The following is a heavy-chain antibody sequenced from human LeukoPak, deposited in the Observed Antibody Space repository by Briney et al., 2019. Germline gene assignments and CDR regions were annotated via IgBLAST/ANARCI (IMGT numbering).Heavy chain of an antibody. CDR3: ARDSLGDGSGWYRGLFDY. Sequence: SETLSLTCTVSGGSISSYYWSWIRQPAGKGLEWIGRIYTSGNTNYNPPLKSRVTMSVDTSKNQFSLKLSSVTAADTAVYYCARDSLGDGSGWYRGLFDYWGQGTLVTVSS. D-gene: IGHD6-19*01. V-gene: IGHV4-4*07. CDR2: IYTSGNT. CDR1: GGSISSYY. J-gene: IGHJ4*02.